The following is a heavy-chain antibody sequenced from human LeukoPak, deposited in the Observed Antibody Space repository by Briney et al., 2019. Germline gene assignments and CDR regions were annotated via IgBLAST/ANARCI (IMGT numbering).Heavy chain of an antibody. CDR3: AQGFSSTAYDSLGY. J-gene: IGHJ4*02. D-gene: IGHD5-12*01. CDR1: EFTFSSYW. CDR2: IKHDGSEK. V-gene: IGHV3-7*03. Sequence: GGSLRLSCAAPEFTFSSYWMSWVRQPPGSGLEWVATIKHDGSEKYYGDSVKGRFTLSRDNAYSSLYLQMNSLRAEDTAVYFCAQGFSSTAYDSLGYWGQGTLVTVSS.